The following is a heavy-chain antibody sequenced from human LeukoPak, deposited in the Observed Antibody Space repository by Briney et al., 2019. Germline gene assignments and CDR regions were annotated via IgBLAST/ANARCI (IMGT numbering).Heavy chain of an antibody. CDR3: ARGNGIAAAGTSPPRSYYYYYMDV. CDR1: GYTFTGYY. CDR2: INANSGGT. V-gene: IGHV1-2*02. Sequence: ASVKVSCKASGYTFTGYYMHWVRQAPGQGLEWTGGINANSGGTNYAQKFQGRVTMTRDTSISTAYMELSRLRSDATAVYYCARGNGIAAAGTSPPRSYYYYYMDVWGKGTTVTVSS. J-gene: IGHJ6*03. D-gene: IGHD6-13*01.